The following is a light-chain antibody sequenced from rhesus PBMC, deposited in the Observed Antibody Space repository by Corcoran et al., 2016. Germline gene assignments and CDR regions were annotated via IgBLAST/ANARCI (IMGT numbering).Light chain of an antibody. J-gene: IGKJ3*01. V-gene: IGKV1-74*01. CDR2: KAS. CDR1: ENVNNY. Sequence: DIQMTQSPSSLSASVGDRVTITCRASENVNNYLNWYQQKPGKAPKLLSYKASTLQSGVPSRFSGSGAGTDYTFTISSLQPEDVATYYCQYGYGTPFTFGPGTKLDIK. CDR3: QYGYGTPFT.